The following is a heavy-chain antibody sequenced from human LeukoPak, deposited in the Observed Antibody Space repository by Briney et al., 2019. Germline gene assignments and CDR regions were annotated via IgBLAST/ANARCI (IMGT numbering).Heavy chain of an antibody. CDR2: IYYSGST. Sequence: SETLSLTCTVSGGSINSNSYYWGWIRQPPGKGLEWIGSIYYSGSTYYNPSLKSRVTISVDTSKNQFSLKLNSVTAADTAVYYCARVSVGYYYDSSGYYGDYWGQGTLVTVSS. CDR3: ARVSVGYYYDSSGYYGDY. V-gene: IGHV4-39*07. D-gene: IGHD3-22*01. CDR1: GGSINSNSYY. J-gene: IGHJ4*02.